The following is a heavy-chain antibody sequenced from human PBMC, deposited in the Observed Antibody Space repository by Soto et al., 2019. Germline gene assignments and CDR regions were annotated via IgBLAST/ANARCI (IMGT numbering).Heavy chain of an antibody. CDR2: INAGNGNT. CDR3: ARVVWSGQWLVHYYYYMDV. CDR1: GYTFTSYA. V-gene: IGHV1-3*01. D-gene: IGHD6-19*01. Sequence: GASVKVSCKASGYTFTSYAMHWVRQAPGQRLEWMGWINAGNGNTKYSQKFQGRVTMTTDTSTSTAYMELRSLRSDDTAVYYCARVVWSGQWLVHYYYYMDVWGKGTTVTVSS. J-gene: IGHJ6*03.